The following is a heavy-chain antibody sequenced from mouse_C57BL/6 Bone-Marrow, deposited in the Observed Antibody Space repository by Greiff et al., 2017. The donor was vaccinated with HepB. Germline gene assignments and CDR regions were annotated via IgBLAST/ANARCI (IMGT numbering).Heavy chain of an antibody. V-gene: IGHV1-61*01. CDR3: AREGINDYYAMDY. CDR2: IYPSDSET. CDR1: GYTFTSYW. D-gene: IGHD1-1*01. J-gene: IGHJ4*01. Sequence: VQLQQPGAELVRPGSSVKLSCKASGYTFTSYWMDWVKQRPGQGLEWIGNIYPSDSETHYNQKFKDKATLTVDKSSSTAYMQLSSLTSEDFAVYYCAREGINDYYAMDYWGQGTSVTVSS.